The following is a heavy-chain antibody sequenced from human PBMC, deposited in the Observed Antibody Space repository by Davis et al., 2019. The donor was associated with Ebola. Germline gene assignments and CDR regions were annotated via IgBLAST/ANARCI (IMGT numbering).Heavy chain of an antibody. CDR2: IDPSDSYT. CDR1: GYTFASYW. D-gene: IGHD6-19*01. V-gene: IGHV5-10-1*01. Sequence: PGGSLRLSCKGSGYTFASYWISWVRQMPGKGLEWMGRIDPSDSYTGYSPSFQGHVTISADKSISTAYLQWSSLKASDTAMYYCARGSASSGWYPDAFDYWGQGTLVTVSS. CDR3: ARGSASSGWYPDAFDY. J-gene: IGHJ4*02.